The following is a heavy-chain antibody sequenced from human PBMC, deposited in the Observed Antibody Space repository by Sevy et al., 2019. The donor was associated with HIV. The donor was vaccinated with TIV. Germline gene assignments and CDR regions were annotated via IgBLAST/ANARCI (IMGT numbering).Heavy chain of an antibody. CDR1: GFIFTNAW. Sequence: GGSLRLSCAASGFIFTNAWMIWVRQAPGKGLEWVGRIKSRADGGTTDHAAPVKGRFTTSRADSKNTLNLQMTSLKTEDTAVYYCATDLTTNYFDYWGQGTLVTVSS. CDR2: IKSRADGGTT. V-gene: IGHV3-15*01. D-gene: IGHD1-1*01. CDR3: ATDLTTNYFDY. J-gene: IGHJ4*02.